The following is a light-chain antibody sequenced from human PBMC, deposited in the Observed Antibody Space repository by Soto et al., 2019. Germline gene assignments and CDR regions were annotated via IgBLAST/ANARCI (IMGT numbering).Light chain of an antibody. CDR1: QYIRNY. V-gene: IGKV1-39*01. Sequence: IHMTQSPSSLSASLGNRVTIVCRASQYIRNYLNWYQQKPGKAPKLLISAASSFQSGVPSRFTGSGYGTDFTLTISSLQTEDFATYYCQQSLSIPWTFGQGTKVDIK. CDR3: QQSLSIPWT. J-gene: IGKJ1*01. CDR2: AAS.